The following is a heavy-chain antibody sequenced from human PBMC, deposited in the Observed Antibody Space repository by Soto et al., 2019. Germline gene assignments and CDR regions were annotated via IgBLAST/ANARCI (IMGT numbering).Heavy chain of an antibody. CDR2: ISAYNTNT. J-gene: IGHJ4*02. CDR3: ARDTPPTDY. Sequence: QVQLVQSGAEVKKPGASVKVPCKTSGYTFTSYHISWVRQAPGQGLEWMGWISAYNTNTNYAQKFQGRVTMTTDTLTITAYMELRSLRSDDTAVYYCARDTPPTDYWGQGTLVTVSS. CDR1: GYTFTSYH. V-gene: IGHV1-18*01.